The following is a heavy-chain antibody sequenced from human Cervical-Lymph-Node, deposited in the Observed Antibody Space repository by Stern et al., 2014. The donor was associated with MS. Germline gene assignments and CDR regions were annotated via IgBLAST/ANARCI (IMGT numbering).Heavy chain of an antibody. J-gene: IGHJ4*02. CDR1: GYLFDDYW. Sequence: EVQLEESGAEVKKPGESLKISCEASGYLFDDYWIGWVRQMSGRGLELVAIIFPRDSNTRYSPSVQGQVTISADKSISTAYLQWSSLKASDPAMFSCARSPATPSGYDRFDYWGQGALVTGSS. D-gene: IGHD5-12*01. CDR2: IFPRDSNT. CDR3: ARSPATPSGYDRFDY. V-gene: IGHV5-51*03.